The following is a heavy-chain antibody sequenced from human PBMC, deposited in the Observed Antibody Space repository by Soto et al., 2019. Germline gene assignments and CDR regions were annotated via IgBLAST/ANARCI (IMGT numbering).Heavy chain of an antibody. V-gene: IGHV4-59*01. CDR1: GGSISSYY. CDR2: IYYSGST. Sequence: SETLSLTCTVSGGSISSYYWSWIRQPPGKGLEWIGYIYYSGSTNYNPSLKSRVTISVDTSKNQFSLKLSSVTAADTAVYYCARDFFPDHSSSTYYYGMDVWGQGTTVTVSS. CDR3: ARDFFPDHSSSTYYYGMDV. J-gene: IGHJ6*02. D-gene: IGHD6-6*01.